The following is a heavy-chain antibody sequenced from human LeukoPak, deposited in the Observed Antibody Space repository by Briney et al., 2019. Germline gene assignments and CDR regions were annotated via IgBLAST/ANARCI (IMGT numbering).Heavy chain of an antibody. V-gene: IGHV4-39*01. CDR3: ARVYDYSNYGPLDY. Sequence: SETLSLTCTVSGDSISSSNYYWGWIRQPPGKGLECIGSITNSGSTHYNPSLKSRVTISVDASKNQFSLKVNSVTAADTAVYYCARVYDYSNYGPLDYWGQGTLVTVSS. D-gene: IGHD4-11*01. J-gene: IGHJ4*02. CDR2: ITNSGST. CDR1: GDSISSSNYY.